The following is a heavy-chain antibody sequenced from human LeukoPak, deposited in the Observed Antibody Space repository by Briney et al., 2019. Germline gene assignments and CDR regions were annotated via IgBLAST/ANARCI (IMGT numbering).Heavy chain of an antibody. J-gene: IGHJ5*02. V-gene: IGHV3-7*01. D-gene: IGHD2-2*01. CDR1: GFTFSSYW. CDR3: ASYCSSPSCYPRADP. Sequence: GGSLRLSCAASGFTFSSYWMSWVRQAPGKGLEWVANIKYDGSEKYYVDSVKGRFTISRDNAENSLYLQMNSLRAEDTAVYYCASYCSSPSCYPRADPWGQGTLVTVSS. CDR2: IKYDGSEK.